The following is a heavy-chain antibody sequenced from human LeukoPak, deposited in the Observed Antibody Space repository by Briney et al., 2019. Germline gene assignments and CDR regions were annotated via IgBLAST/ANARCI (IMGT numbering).Heavy chain of an antibody. D-gene: IGHD5-12*01. V-gene: IGHV4-59*01. J-gene: IGHJ4*02. CDR2: IHYSGST. Sequence: SETLSLTCTVSGGSISSYYWSWIRQPPGKGLEWIGYIHYSGSTKYNPSLKSRVTISVDTSKNQFSLKLMSVTAADTAVYYCAREVREGGYDADHFFDYWGQGTLVTVSS. CDR1: GGSISSYY. CDR3: AREVREGGYDADHFFDY.